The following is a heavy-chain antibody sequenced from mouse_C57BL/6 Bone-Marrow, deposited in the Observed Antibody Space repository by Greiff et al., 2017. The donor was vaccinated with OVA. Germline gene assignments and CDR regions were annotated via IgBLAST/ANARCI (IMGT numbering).Heavy chain of an antibody. CDR3: ARDWVTFDY. Sequence: EVQLQESGPSLVRPSQTLSLTCTVTGFSINSDCYWIWIRQFPGNKLDSIVYPFSIGITYSPPSLESRTYITRDTSKNQFSLKLSSVTTEDTATYYCARDWVTFDYWGQGTTLTVSS. J-gene: IGHJ2*01. V-gene: IGHV3-3*01. CDR1: GFSINSDCY. D-gene: IGHD2-2*01. CDR2: PFSIGIT.